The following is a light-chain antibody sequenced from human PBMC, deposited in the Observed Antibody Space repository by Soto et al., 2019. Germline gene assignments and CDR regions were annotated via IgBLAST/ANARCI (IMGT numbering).Light chain of an antibody. CDR3: QQYDNLYT. CDR2: AAS. J-gene: IGKJ2*01. V-gene: IGKV1-33*01. Sequence: DIQMTQSPSSLSASVGDRVTITCQASQDISNYLNWYQQKPGKAPKLLIYAASNLETGVPSRFSGSGSGTAFTFTISRLQHEDIATYYCQQYDNLYTFGQGTKLEIK. CDR1: QDISNY.